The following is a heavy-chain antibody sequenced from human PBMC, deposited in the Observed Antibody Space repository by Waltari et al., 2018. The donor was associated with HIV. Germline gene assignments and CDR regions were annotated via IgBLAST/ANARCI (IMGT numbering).Heavy chain of an antibody. CDR1: GFSLSTSAMC. CDR3: ARSTSGAFDI. D-gene: IGHD3-10*01. Sequence: QVTLTESGPALVKPTQTLTLTCTFSGFSLSTSAMCVCVIRQPTGKALEWLALIDWDDDKNYSTSLKTRLTISKDTSKNQVVLTMTNMDPVDTATYDCARSTSGAFDIWGQGTMVTVSS. CDR2: IDWDDDK. V-gene: IGHV2-70*01. J-gene: IGHJ3*02.